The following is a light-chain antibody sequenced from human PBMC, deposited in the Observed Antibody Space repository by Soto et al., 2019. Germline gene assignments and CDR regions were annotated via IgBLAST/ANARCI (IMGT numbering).Light chain of an antibody. CDR1: QSVSTN. J-gene: IGKJ4*01. V-gene: IGKV3-15*01. CDR2: GAS. CDR3: QQYNKWPLT. Sequence: EIVMTQSPATLSVSPGERATLSCRASQSVSTNLAWYQQKPGQAPRLLMYGASTRATGIAARFSGSGSGTEFTLTISSLQSEDFAIYYCQQYNKWPLTFGGGTKVDIK.